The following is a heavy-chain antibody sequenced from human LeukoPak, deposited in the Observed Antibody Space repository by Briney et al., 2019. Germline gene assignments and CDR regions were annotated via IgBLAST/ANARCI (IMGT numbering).Heavy chain of an antibody. D-gene: IGHD3-22*01. CDR1: GGSISSSSYY. V-gene: IGHV4-39*07. CDR2: IYYSGST. CDR3: ARVPHYYDSSGYFDY. J-gene: IGHJ4*02. Sequence: PSETLSLTCTVSGGSISSSSYYWGWIRQPPGKGLEWIGSIYYSGSTYYNPSLKSRVTISVDTSKNQFSLKLSSVTAADTAVYYCARVPHYYDSSGYFDYWGQGTLVTVSS.